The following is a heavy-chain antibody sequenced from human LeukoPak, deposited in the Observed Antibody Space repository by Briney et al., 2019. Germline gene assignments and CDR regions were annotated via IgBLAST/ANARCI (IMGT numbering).Heavy chain of an antibody. CDR2: IYYSGST. CDR3: ARVVTASSGWFDP. V-gene: IGHV4-39*07. D-gene: IGHD2-21*02. CDR1: GGSISSSSYY. J-gene: IGHJ5*02. Sequence: SETLSLTCTVSGGSISSSSYYWGWIRQPPGKELEWIGSIYYSGSTYYNPSLKSRVTISVDTSKNQFSLKLSSVTAADTAVYYCARVVTASSGWFDPWGQGTLVTVSS.